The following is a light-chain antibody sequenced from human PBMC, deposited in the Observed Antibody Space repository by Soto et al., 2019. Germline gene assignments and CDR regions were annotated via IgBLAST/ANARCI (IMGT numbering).Light chain of an antibody. CDR2: EVN. V-gene: IGLV2-8*01. CDR1: SSDVGGYNY. J-gene: IGLJ2*01. CDR3: NSFAGVKTVV. Sequence: QSVLTQPPSASGSPGQSVTISCTGTSSDVGGYNYVSWYQQHPGKAPKLLIYEVNKRPLGVPDRFSGSKSGNTASLTVSGLQAEDDADYYCNSFAGVKTVVFGGGTKLTVL.